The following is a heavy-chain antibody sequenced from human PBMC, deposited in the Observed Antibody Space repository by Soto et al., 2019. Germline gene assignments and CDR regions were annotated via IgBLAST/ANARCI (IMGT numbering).Heavy chain of an antibody. J-gene: IGHJ5*02. D-gene: IGHD3-10*01. Sequence: QVQLQESGPGLVKPSETLSLTCTVSGGSISSYYWSWIRQPPGKGLEWIGYIYYSGSTNYNPSLKCRVTTAVDTSKNQSSLKLSSVTAADTAVYYCARAALEFSEYNWFDPWGQGTLVTVSS. CDR3: ARAALEFSEYNWFDP. CDR1: GGSISSYY. CDR2: IYYSGST. V-gene: IGHV4-59*01.